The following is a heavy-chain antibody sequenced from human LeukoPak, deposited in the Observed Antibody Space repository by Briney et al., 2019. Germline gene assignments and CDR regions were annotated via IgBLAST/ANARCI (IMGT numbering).Heavy chain of an antibody. Sequence: GGSLRLSCAASGFTFSSYAMSWVRQAPGKGLEWVSAISGSGGSTYYADSVKGRFTISRDNSKNTLYLQMNSLRAEDTAVYYCAKWDLVVPAPPREDPVVVDYWGQGTLVTVSS. CDR1: GFTFSSYA. J-gene: IGHJ4*02. D-gene: IGHD2-2*01. V-gene: IGHV3-23*01. CDR3: AKWDLVVPAPPREDPVVVDY. CDR2: ISGSGGST.